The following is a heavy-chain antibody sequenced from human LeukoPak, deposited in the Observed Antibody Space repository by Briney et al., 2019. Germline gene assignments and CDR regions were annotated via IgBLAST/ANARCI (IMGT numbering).Heavy chain of an antibody. CDR1: GGSVSSYY. D-gene: IGHD3-22*01. J-gene: IGHJ4*02. CDR3: ARAYYYDSSGPFDY. V-gene: IGHV4-59*02. CDR2: IYYSGST. Sequence: SETLSLTCTVSGGSVSSYYWSWIRQPPGKGLEWIGYIYYSGSTNYNPSLKSRVPISVDTSKNQFSLKLSSVTAADTAVYYCARAYYYDSSGPFDYWGQGTLVTVSS.